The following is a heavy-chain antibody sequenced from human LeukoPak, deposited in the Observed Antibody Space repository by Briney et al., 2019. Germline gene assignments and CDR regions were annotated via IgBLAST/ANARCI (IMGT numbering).Heavy chain of an antibody. CDR1: GGSISTYY. Sequence: SETLSLTCSVSGGSISTYYWTWIRQPPGKGLEWIGYIYYSGSTNYNPSLKSRVTISVDTSKNQFSLKLSSVTAADTAVYYCAREPGYYYDSSGYYYNDYWGQGTLVTVSS. J-gene: IGHJ4*02. CDR2: IYYSGST. V-gene: IGHV4-59*12. CDR3: AREPGYYYDSSGYYYNDY. D-gene: IGHD3-22*01.